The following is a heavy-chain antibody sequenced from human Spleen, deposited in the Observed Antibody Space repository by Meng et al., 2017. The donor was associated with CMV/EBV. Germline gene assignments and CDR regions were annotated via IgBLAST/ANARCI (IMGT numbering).Heavy chain of an antibody. CDR1: GGSVSSGGSY. J-gene: IGHJ5*02. Sequence: SETLSLTCTVSGGSVSSGGSYWSWIRQPPGKGPECIGYVYYTGSTNYNPSLKSPVSISVDTSNSQFSLKLRSGTAAATAVYYCASTKNTVFGVVTFETASYNWFDPWGQGTMVTVSS. D-gene: IGHD3-3*01. CDR2: VYYTGST. CDR3: ASTKNTVFGVVTFETASYNWFDP. V-gene: IGHV4-61*08.